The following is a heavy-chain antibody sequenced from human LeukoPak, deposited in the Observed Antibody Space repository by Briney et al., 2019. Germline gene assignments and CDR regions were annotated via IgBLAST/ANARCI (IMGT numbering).Heavy chain of an antibody. CDR1: GYTLTELS. J-gene: IGHJ4*02. CDR2: FDPEDGET. V-gene: IGHV1-24*01. D-gene: IGHD2-15*01. CDR3: ATSDGSLYCSGGSCRGLIDY. Sequence: ASVKVSCKVSGYTLTELSMHWVRQAPGKGLEWMGGFDPEDGETIYAQKFQGRVTMTEDTSTDTAYMELSSLRSEDTAVYYCATSDGSLYCSGGSCRGLIDYWGQGTLVTVSS.